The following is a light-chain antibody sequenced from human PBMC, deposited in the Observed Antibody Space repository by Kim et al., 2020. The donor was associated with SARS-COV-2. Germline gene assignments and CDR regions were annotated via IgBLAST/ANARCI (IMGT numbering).Light chain of an antibody. J-gene: IGLJ3*02. CDR1: TCTIGNFF. V-gene: IGLV1-51*01. Sequence: GQTSTLSCAGTTCTIGNFFVSWYQQQHGAAPKLLMYDNFKRYPGMPDRFSAAKAGASGTLVITGLQTEDEADYYCGTWDSSLPGGVFGGGTKVTVL. CDR3: GTWDSSLPGGV. CDR2: DNF.